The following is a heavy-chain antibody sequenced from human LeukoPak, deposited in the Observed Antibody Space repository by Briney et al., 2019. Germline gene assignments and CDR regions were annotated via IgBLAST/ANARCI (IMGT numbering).Heavy chain of an antibody. CDR1: GFTFSSYG. CDR2: ISGSGGST. V-gene: IGHV3-23*01. J-gene: IGHJ4*02. Sequence: GGTLRLSCAASGFTFSSYGMSWVRQAPGKGLEWVSAISGSGGSTYYADSVKGRFTISRDNSKNTLYLQMNSLRAEDTAVYYCAKILFDRTPPYWGQGTLVTVSS. CDR3: AKILFDRTPPY. D-gene: IGHD3-10*02.